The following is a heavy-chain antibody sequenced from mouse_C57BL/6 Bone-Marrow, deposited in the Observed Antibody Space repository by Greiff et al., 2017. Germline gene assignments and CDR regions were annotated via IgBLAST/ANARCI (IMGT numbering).Heavy chain of an antibody. CDR2: IDPANGNT. V-gene: IGHV14-3*01. CDR3: ARRDYYGSSLCDY. D-gene: IGHD1-1*01. J-gene: IGHJ2*01. CDR1: GFNIKNTY. Sequence: VQLQQSVAELVRPGASVKLSCTASGFNIKNTYMHWVKQRPEQGLEWIGRIDPANGNTKYAPKFQGKATITADTSSNTAYLQLSSLTSEDTAIYYGARRDYYGSSLCDYGGQGTTLTVSS.